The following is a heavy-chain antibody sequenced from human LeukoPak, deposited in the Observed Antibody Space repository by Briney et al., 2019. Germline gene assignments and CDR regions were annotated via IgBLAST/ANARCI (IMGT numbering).Heavy chain of an antibody. D-gene: IGHD2-15*01. J-gene: IGHJ4*02. CDR1: GFTFSSYA. V-gene: IGHV3-23*01. CDR3: AGRSGPDDY. Sequence: PGGSLRLSCAASGFTFSSYAMSWVRQAPGKGLEWVSAISGSGGSTYYADSVKGRFTISRDNAKNSLYLQMNSLRVEDTAVYYCAGRSGPDDYWGQGTLVTVSS. CDR2: ISGSGGST.